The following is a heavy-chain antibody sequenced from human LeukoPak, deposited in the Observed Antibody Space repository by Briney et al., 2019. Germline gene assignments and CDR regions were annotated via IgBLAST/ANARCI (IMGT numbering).Heavy chain of an antibody. CDR1: GGSISIGYYY. CDR2: SYYGVST. V-gene: IGHV4-30-4*08. CDR3: ARERGSYYAYNGFDP. J-gene: IGHJ5*02. Sequence: PSHTLSLTCTVSGGSISIGYYYWSWIRQPPGKGLGWIGYSYYGVSTYYNPSLKSRVTISVDTSKNQFSLKLSSVTAADTAVYYCARERGSYYAYNGFDPWGQGTLVTVSS. D-gene: IGHD1-26*01.